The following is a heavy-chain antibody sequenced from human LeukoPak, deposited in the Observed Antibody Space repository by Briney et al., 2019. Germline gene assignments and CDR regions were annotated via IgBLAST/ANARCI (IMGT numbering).Heavy chain of an antibody. J-gene: IGHJ4*02. V-gene: IGHV3-30*02. Sequence: GGSLRLSCAASGFTFSSYGMHWVRQAPGKGLEWVAFIRYDGSNKYYADSVKGRFTISRDNSKNTLYLQMNSLRAEDTAVYYCAKDLGIAPAPPLFYNWGQGTLVTVSS. D-gene: IGHD6-25*01. CDR1: GFTFSSYG. CDR2: IRYDGSNK. CDR3: AKDLGIAPAPPLFYN.